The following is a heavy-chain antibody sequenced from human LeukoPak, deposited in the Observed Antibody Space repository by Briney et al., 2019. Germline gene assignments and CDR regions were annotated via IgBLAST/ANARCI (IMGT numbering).Heavy chain of an antibody. CDR1: GYTFTSYD. CDR3: ARVPTMIVVVITQQGYAFDI. D-gene: IGHD3-22*01. CDR2: MNPNSGNT. J-gene: IGHJ3*02. V-gene: IGHV1-8*01. Sequence: ASVKVSCKASGYTFTSYDINWVRQATGQGLEWMGWMNPNSGNTGYAQKFQGRVTMTRNTSISTAYMELSSLRSEDTAVYYCARVPTMIVVVITQQGYAFDIWGQGTMVTVSS.